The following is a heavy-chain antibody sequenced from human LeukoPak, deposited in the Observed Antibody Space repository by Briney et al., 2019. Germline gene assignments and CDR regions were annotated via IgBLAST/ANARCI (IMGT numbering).Heavy chain of an antibody. V-gene: IGHV4-59*08. CDR1: GDFINGHY. J-gene: IGHJ4*02. D-gene: IGHD6-19*01. CDR2: IHYKGST. CDR3: ARRDTGWNYCDY. Sequence: SETLSLTCTISGDFINGHYWSWIRQPPAKRLEWIGDIHYKGSTNYNLSLKSRVTISVDTSKNHLSLNLTSVLAADTAIYYCARRDTGWNYCDYWGQGILVTVSS.